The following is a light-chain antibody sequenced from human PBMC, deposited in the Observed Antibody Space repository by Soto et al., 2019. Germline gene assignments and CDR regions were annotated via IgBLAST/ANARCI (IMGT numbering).Light chain of an antibody. CDR3: QQRSNWPIT. J-gene: IGKJ5*01. CDR2: KAS. Sequence: DLHMTQSPSTLSGSVGDSVTITCRASQTISSWLAWYQQKPGKAPKLLIYKASTLKSGVPSRFSGSGSGTEFTLTISRLQPDDFAIYYCQQRSNWPITFGQGTRLEIK. V-gene: IGKV1-5*03. CDR1: QTISSW.